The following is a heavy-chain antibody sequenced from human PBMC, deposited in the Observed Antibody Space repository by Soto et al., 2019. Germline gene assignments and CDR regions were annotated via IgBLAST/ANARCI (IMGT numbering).Heavy chain of an antibody. CDR3: ARARWGFYSSSWPGVDY. CDR2: IIPMFGTA. J-gene: IGHJ4*02. V-gene: IGHV1-69*01. D-gene: IGHD6-13*01. CDR1: GGTFSSYA. Sequence: QVQLVQSGAEVKKPGASVKVSCKASGGTFSSYAISWVRQAPGQGREWMGGIIPMFGTANYAQKFQCRVTITADESTSTAYKELSSLRSEDTAVYYCARARWGFYSSSWPGVDYWGQGTLVTVSS.